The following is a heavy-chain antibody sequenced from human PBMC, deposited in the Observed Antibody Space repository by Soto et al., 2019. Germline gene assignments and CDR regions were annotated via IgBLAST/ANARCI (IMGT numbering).Heavy chain of an antibody. J-gene: IGHJ4*02. D-gene: IGHD6-13*01. CDR2: ISYDGGTK. Sequence: QVQLVESGGGVVQPGRSLRLSCGASGFTFRSYGMHWVRQAPGKGLEWVAVISYDGGTKYYADSVKGRFTISRHNSKNTLYLQMNSLRGEDTAVYYCAKRMAAAQHFDYWGQGTLVTVSS. V-gene: IGHV3-30*18. CDR1: GFTFRSYG. CDR3: AKRMAAAQHFDY.